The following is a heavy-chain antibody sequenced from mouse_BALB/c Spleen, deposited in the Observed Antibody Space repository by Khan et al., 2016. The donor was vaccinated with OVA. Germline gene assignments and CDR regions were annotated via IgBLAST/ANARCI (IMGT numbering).Heavy chain of an antibody. CDR2: INPSTGYT. Sequence: VQLQQSGAELAKPGASVKMSCKASGYTFINYWILWIKQRPGQGLEWIGYINPSTGYTEYNQNFKDKATLTADKSSSTAYMQLSSLTSEDSTVYDCARRGLRWDFDYWGQGTTLTVFS. CDR3: ARRGLRWDFDY. D-gene: IGHD1-1*01. J-gene: IGHJ2*01. CDR1: GYTFINYW. V-gene: IGHV1-7*01.